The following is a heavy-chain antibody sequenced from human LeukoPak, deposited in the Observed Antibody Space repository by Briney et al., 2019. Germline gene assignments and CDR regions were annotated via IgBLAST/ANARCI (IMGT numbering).Heavy chain of an antibody. J-gene: IGHJ3*02. V-gene: IGHV3-7*01. Sequence: PGGSLRLSCAASGFTFSSYWMSWVRQAPGKGLEWVANIKQDGSEKYYVDSVKGRFTISRDNAENSLYLQMNSLRAEDTAVYYCARAPEYDFWSGYPPGAFDIWGQGTMVTVSS. CDR1: GFTFSSYW. CDR2: IKQDGSEK. D-gene: IGHD3-3*01. CDR3: ARAPEYDFWSGYPPGAFDI.